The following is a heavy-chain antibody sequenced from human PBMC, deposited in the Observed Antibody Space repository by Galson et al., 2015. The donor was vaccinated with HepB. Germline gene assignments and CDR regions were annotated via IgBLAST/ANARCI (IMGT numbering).Heavy chain of an antibody. CDR3: ARSGRFGIAAADHGLY. CDR2: INVGNGNT. V-gene: IGHV1-3*01. Sequence: SVKVSCKAFGYTFTMYAMHWVRQAPGQRPEWMGWINVGNGNTKYSQKFQGRVTITRDTSASTAYMELGSLKSEDTAVYYCARSGRFGIAAADHGLYWGQGTLVTVSS. CDR1: GYTFTMYA. D-gene: IGHD6-13*01. J-gene: IGHJ4*02.